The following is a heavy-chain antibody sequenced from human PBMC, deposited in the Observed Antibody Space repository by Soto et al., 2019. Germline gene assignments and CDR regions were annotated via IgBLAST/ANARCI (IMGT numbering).Heavy chain of an antibody. V-gene: IGHV3-15*01. CDR1: GFTFSNAW. Sequence: PGGSLRLSCAASGFTFSNAWMSWVRQAPGKGLEWVGRIKSKTDGGTTDYAAPVKGRFTISRDDSKNTLYLQMNSLKTEDTAVYYCTTDSQPQWLDPIYLLPEYFQHWGQGTLVTVSS. D-gene: IGHD6-19*01. CDR3: TTDSQPQWLDPIYLLPEYFQH. CDR2: IKSKTDGGTT. J-gene: IGHJ1*01.